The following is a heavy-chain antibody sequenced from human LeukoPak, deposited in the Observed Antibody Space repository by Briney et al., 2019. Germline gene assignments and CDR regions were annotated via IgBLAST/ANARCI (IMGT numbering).Heavy chain of an antibody. V-gene: IGHV4-34*01. CDR3: ARRRLWFGDNGMDV. J-gene: IGHJ6*02. D-gene: IGHD3-10*01. CDR1: GGSVSGYY. CDR2: INHSGST. Sequence: SETLSLTCAVYGGSVSGYYWSWIRQTPGKGLEWIGEINHSGSTNYNPSLKSRVTISVDTSKNQFSLKLSSMTAADTAVYYCARRRLWFGDNGMDVWGQGTTVTVSS.